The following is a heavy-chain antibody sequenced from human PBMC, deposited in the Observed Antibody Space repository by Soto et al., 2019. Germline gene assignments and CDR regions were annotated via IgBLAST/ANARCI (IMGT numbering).Heavy chain of an antibody. Sequence: QITLKESGPTLVKPTQTLTLTCTFSGLSLSTTGVGVGWIRQPPGKALEWLAVIYWDDDKRYSPSLKSRLTITKDTSKNQVVLRMTNMDPVDTATYYCAHTGDGSGSDFIDYWGQGTLVTVSS. CDR1: GLSLSTTGVG. V-gene: IGHV2-5*02. J-gene: IGHJ4*02. CDR2: IYWDDDK. CDR3: AHTGDGSGSDFIDY. D-gene: IGHD3-10*01.